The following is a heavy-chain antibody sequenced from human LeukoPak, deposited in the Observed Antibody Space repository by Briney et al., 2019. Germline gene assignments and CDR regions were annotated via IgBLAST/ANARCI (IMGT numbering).Heavy chain of an antibody. D-gene: IGHD4-23*01. CDR2: INPSGGST. V-gene: IGHV1-46*01. CDR3: ARAPWVVTRKEEYFQQ. Sequence: ASVKVSCKASGYTFTSYYMHWVRQAPGQGLEWMGIINPSGGSTSYAQKFQGRVTMTRDMSTSTVYMELSSRRSEDTAVYYCARAPWVVTRKEEYFQQWGQGTLVTVSS. J-gene: IGHJ1*01. CDR1: GYTFTSYY.